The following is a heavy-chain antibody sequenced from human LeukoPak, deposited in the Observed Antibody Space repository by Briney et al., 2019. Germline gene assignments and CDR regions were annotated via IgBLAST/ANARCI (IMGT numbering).Heavy chain of an antibody. Sequence: QPGGSLRLSCAASGFTFSSYAMSWVRQAPGKGLEWVSVITSTGGGAYYADSVKGRFTISRENSKNTLYLQMNSLRAEDTAVYYCARDGQNLAPYGMDVWGQGTTVTVSS. V-gene: IGHV3-23*01. J-gene: IGHJ6*02. CDR3: ARDGQNLAPYGMDV. CDR1: GFTFSSYA. D-gene: IGHD1-14*01. CDR2: ITSTGGGA.